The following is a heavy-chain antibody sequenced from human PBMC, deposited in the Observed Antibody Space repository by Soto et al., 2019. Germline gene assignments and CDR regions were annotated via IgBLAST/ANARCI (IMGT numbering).Heavy chain of an antibody. CDR2: ISAYNGNT. D-gene: IGHD2-8*01. CDR3: ARFTDYTNGVCYTEYYYYYGMDV. J-gene: IGHJ6*02. Sequence: QVQLVQSGAEVKKPGASVKVSCKASGYTFTSYGISWVRQAPGQGLEWMGWISAYNGNTNYAQKLQGRVTMTTDTSTSTAYMELRSLRSDDTAVYYCARFTDYTNGVCYTEYYYYYGMDVWGQGTTVTVSS. CDR1: GYTFTSYG. V-gene: IGHV1-18*01.